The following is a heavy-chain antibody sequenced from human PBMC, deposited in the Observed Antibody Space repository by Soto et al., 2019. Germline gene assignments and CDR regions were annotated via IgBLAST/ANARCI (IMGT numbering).Heavy chain of an antibody. CDR2: MNPYSCDT. CDR1: GYTFTNFH. J-gene: IGHJ4*02. CDR3: ARGSPGPVDH. V-gene: IGHV1-8*03. D-gene: IGHD6-19*01. Sequence: QVQLVQSGAEGRKPGASVKVSCKASGYTFTNFHFNWVRQATGQGLELIGWMNPYSCDTGYAQNFQGRVTISRETTMISPYMEMTSVKSDKPAVYSCARGSPGPVDHWGQGTPVTGSS.